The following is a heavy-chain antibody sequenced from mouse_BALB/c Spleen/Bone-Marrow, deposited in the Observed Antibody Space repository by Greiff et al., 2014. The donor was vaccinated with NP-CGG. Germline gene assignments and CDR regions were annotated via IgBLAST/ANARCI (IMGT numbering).Heavy chain of an antibody. D-gene: IGHD1-2*01. CDR2: IWADGST. CDR3: ARITTATGAMDY. Sequence: QVQLQQSGPGLVAPSQSLSISCTVSGFSLTSYGLHWVRQPPGKGLEWLGVIWADGSTNYNSALMSRLSISKDNSKSQVFLKMNSLQTDDTAMYYCARITTATGAMDYWGQGTSVTVSS. V-gene: IGHV2-9*02. J-gene: IGHJ4*01. CDR1: GFSLTSYG.